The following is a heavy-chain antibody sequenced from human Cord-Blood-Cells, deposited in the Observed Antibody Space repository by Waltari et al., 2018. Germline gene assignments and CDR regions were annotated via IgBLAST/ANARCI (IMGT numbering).Heavy chain of an antibody. CDR1: GGSFSGYY. CDR2: INHSGST. V-gene: IGHV4-34*01. J-gene: IGHJ4*02. Sequence: QVQLQQWGAGLLKPSETLSLTCAVYGGSFSGYYWSWIRQPTGKGLEWIGEINHSGSTNYNPALKSRVTISVDTSKNQFSLKLSSVTAADTAVYYCARGTFNGVMVQGVIKVPPYYWGQGTLVTVSS. CDR3: ARGTFNGVMVQGVIKVPPYY. D-gene: IGHD3-10*01.